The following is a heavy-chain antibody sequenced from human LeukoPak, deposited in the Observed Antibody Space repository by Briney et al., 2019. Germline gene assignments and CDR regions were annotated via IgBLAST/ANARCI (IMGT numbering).Heavy chain of an antibody. J-gene: IGHJ4*02. Sequence: SVKVSCKASGYTFTSYGISWVRQAPGQGLEWMGRIIPILGIANYAQKFQGRVTITADKSTSTAYMELSSLRSEDTAVYYCARGRYSSSWYVYWGQGTLVTVSS. D-gene: IGHD6-13*01. V-gene: IGHV1-69*04. CDR2: IIPILGIA. CDR3: ARGRYSSSWYVY. CDR1: GYTFTSYG.